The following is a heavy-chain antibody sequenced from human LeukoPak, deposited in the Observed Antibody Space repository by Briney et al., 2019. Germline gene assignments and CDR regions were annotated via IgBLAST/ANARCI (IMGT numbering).Heavy chain of an antibody. CDR1: GFTFSTYA. D-gene: IGHD6-19*01. Sequence: PGGSLRLSCAVSGFTFSTYAMSWVRQAPGKGLEWVSRITGGAGSTYYADSVKGRFTISRDNSKNTLYLQMNSLRAEDTAVYYCASHYIAVAGEFDYWGQGTLVTVSS. CDR3: ASHYIAVAGEFDY. CDR2: ITGGAGST. J-gene: IGHJ4*02. V-gene: IGHV3-23*01.